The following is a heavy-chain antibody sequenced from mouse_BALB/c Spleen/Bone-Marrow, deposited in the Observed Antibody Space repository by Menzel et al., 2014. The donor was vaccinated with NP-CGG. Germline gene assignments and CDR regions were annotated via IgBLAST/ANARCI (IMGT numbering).Heavy chain of an antibody. CDR3: ARVYPNAMDY. J-gene: IGHJ4*01. CDR1: GFNIKDTY. V-gene: IGHV14-3*02. CDR2: IDPANGNT. D-gene: IGHD2-1*01. Sequence: DVKLQESGAELVKPGASVKLSCTASGFNIKDTYMHWVKQGPEQGLEWIGRIDPANGNTKYDPKFQGKATITADTSSNTAYLQLSSLTSEDTAVYYCARVYPNAMDYWGQGTSVTVSS.